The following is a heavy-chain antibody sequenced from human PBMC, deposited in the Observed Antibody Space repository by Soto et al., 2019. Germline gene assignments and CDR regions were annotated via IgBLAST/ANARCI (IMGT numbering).Heavy chain of an antibody. CDR2: ISRSGGST. CDR3: GKGKLFLVPFDP. CDR1: GFTFSSYA. J-gene: IGHJ5*02. D-gene: IGHD3-3*01. V-gene: IGHV3-23*01. Sequence: EVQLLESGGGLVQPGGSLRLSCAASGFTFSSYAMSWVRQAPGKGLEWVSAISRSGGSTYYADSVKGRFTISRDNSKNTLYLQMNGLRAEDTAVYYCGKGKLFLVPFDPWGQGTLVTVSS.